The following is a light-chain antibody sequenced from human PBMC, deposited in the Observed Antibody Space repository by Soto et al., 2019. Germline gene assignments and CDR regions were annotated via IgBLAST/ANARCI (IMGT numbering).Light chain of an antibody. J-gene: IGKJ1*01. CDR3: QQYNSYRWT. Sequence: DIHMTQSPSTLSASVGDRFTLTCLASQSISSWLAWYQQKPGKAPKLLIYDASSLESGVPSRFSGRGSGTEFTLTISSLQPDDFATYYCQQYNSYRWTFGQGTKVDI. CDR2: DAS. CDR1: QSISSW. V-gene: IGKV1-5*01.